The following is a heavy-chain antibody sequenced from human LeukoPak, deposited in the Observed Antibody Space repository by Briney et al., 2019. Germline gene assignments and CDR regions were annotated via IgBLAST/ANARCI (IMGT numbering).Heavy chain of an antibody. V-gene: IGHV3-21*01. CDR2: ISSSSSYI. CDR1: GFTFSSYS. J-gene: IGHJ4*02. Sequence: PGGSLRLSCAASGFTFSSYSMNWVRQAPGKGLEWVSSISSSSSYIYYADSVKGRFPISRDNAKNSLYLQMNSLRAEDTAVYYCARSPTPPRRGVVIIWDYFDYWGQGTLVTVSS. CDR3: ARSPTPPRRGVVIIWDYFDY. D-gene: IGHD3-3*01.